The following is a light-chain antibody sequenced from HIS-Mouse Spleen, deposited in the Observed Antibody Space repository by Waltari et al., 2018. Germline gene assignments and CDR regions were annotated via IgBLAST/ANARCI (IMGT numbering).Light chain of an antibody. CDR3: CSYAGSSTWV. CDR2: EGS. V-gene: IGLV2-23*01. Sequence: QSALTQPASVSGSPGQSITISCTGTSSDVGSYNLVSWYQQHPGKAPKLMIYEGSNRPSGVSNRFSGSKSSNTASLTISGLQAEDEADYYCCSYAGSSTWVFGGGTKLTVL. J-gene: IGLJ3*02. CDR1: SSDVGSYNL.